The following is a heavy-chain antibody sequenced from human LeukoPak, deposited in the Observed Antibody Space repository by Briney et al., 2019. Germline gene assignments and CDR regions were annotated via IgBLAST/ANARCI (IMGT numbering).Heavy chain of an antibody. CDR2: IIPILGIA. CDR1: GGTFSSYA. J-gene: IGHJ4*02. V-gene: IGHV1-69*04. Sequence: ASVKVSCKASGGTFSSYAISWVRQAPGQGLEWMGRIIPILGIANYAQQFQGRVTITADKSTSTAYMELSSLRSEDTAVYYCAGLRSGYDEDYWGQGTLVTDSS. D-gene: IGHD5-12*01. CDR3: AGLRSGYDEDY.